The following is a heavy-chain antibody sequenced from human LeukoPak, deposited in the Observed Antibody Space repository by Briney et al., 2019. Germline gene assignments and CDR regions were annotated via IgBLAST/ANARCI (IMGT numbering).Heavy chain of an antibody. J-gene: IGHJ4*02. CDR2: IYYSGST. V-gene: IGHV4-39*01. Sequence: SETLSLTCTVSGGSISSSSYYWGWIRQPPGKGLEWIGSIYYSGSTYYNPSLKSRVTISVDTSKNQFSLKLSSVTAADTAVYYCATNPITTTPNYFDCWGQGTLVTVSS. D-gene: IGHD1-14*01. CDR3: ATNPITTTPNYFDC. CDR1: GGSISSSSYY.